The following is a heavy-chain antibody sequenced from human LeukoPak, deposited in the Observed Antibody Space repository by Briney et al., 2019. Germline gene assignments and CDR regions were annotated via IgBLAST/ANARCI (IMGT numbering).Heavy chain of an antibody. D-gene: IGHD6-13*01. CDR2: VKQDGSEQ. CDR1: GFSFSNYW. V-gene: IGHV3-7*01. J-gene: IGHJ4*02. CDR3: ATGIAAAGTGSFFSGVSYYFDY. Sequence: GGSLRLSCVGSGFSFSNYWMSWVRQAPGKGLEWVANVKQDGSEQYYVDSVKGRFTISRDNGKNSLYLQMNSLRAEDTALYYCATGIAAAGTGSFFSGVSYYFDYWGQGTLVTVSS.